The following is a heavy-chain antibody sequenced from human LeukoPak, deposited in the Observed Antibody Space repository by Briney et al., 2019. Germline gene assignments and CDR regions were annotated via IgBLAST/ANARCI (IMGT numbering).Heavy chain of an antibody. CDR1: GFTFSSYA. Sequence: GGSLRLSCAASGFTFSSYAMHWVRQAPGKGLGWVAVISYDGSNKYYADSVKGRFTISRDNSKNTLYLQMNSLRAEDTAVYYCATALLAAAGTPPDYWGQGTLVTVSS. V-gene: IGHV3-30-3*01. CDR2: ISYDGSNK. CDR3: ATALLAAAGTPPDY. J-gene: IGHJ4*02. D-gene: IGHD6-13*01.